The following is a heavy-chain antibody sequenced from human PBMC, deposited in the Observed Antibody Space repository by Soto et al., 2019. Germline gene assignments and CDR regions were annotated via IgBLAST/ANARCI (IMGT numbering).Heavy chain of an antibody. CDR3: ARDRSSSSGYRKYFQH. CDR1: GGTFSSYA. V-gene: IGHV1-69*13. D-gene: IGHD3-22*01. J-gene: IGHJ1*01. CDR2: IIPIFGTA. Sequence: GASVKVSCKASGGTFSSYAISWVRQAPGQGLEWMGGIIPIFGTANYAQKFQGRVTITADESTSTAYMELSSLRSEDTAVYYCARDRSSSSGYRKYFQHWGQGTLVTVSS.